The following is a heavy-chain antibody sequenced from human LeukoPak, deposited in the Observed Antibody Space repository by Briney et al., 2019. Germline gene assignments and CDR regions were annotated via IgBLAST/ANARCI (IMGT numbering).Heavy chain of an antibody. Sequence: QTGGSLRLSCAASGFTFSSYWMSWVRQAPGKGLEWVANIKQDGSEKYYVDSVKGRFTISRDNAKNSLYLQMNSLRAEDTAVYYCARVPYGDLPTGLYFQHWGQGTLVTVSS. CDR1: GFTFSSYW. CDR3: ARVPYGDLPTGLYFQH. D-gene: IGHD4-17*01. CDR2: IKQDGSEK. V-gene: IGHV3-7*01. J-gene: IGHJ1*01.